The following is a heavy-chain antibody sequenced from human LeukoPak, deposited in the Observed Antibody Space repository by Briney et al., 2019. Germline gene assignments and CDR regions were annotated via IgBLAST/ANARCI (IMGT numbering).Heavy chain of an antibody. CDR3: ARIVARYFDL. D-gene: IGHD5-12*01. CDR2: TRNKANSYTT. CDR1: GFTFSDHY. Sequence: GGSLRLSCAASGFTFSDHYMDWVRQAPGKGLEWVGRTRNKANSYTTEYAASVKGRFTSSRDDSKNSLYLQMNSLKTEDTAVYYCARIVARYFDLWGRGTLVTVSS. J-gene: IGHJ2*01. V-gene: IGHV3-72*01.